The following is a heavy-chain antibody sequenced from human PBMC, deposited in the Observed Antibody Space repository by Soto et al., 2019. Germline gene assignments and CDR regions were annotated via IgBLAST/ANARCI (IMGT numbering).Heavy chain of an antibody. J-gene: IGHJ4*02. CDR1: GGSISSYY. D-gene: IGHD1-26*01. V-gene: IGHV4-59*08. CDR2: IYYSGST. Sequence: SETLSLTCTVSGGSISSYYWSWIRQPPGKGLEWIGYIYYSGSTNYNPSLKSRVTISVDTSKNQFSLKLSSVTAADTAVYYCARAWYSGSYAIDYWGQGTLVTVSS. CDR3: ARAWYSGSYAIDY.